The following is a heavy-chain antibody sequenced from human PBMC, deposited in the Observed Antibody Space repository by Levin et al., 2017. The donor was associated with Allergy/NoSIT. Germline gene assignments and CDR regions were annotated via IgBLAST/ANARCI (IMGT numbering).Heavy chain of an antibody. CDR3: ARIRKEQMVYDY. CDR1: GYIFSGYY. V-gene: IGHV1-2*02. D-gene: IGHD1/OR15-1a*01. J-gene: IGHJ4*02. Sequence: GESLKISCETSGYIFSGYYIHWLRQAPGQGLEWMGLINPYSGDTKYAQKFQNRIIMTRDTSISSAYMEVISLRSDDTATYYCARIRKEQMVYDYWGPGTLVTVSA. CDR2: INPYSGDT.